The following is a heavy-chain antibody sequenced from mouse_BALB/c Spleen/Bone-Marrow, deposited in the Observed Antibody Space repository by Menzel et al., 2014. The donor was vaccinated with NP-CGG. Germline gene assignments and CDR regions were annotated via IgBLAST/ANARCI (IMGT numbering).Heavy chain of an antibody. CDR2: ISNGGGST. Sequence: EVKLVESGGGLVQPGGSLKLSCATSGFTFSDYYMYWVRQTPEKRLEWVAYISNGGGSTYYPDTVKGRFTISRDNAKNTLYLQMSRLKSEDTAMYYCARQGGYSYFDYWGQGTTLTVSS. CDR3: ARQGGYSYFDY. CDR1: GFTFSDYY. D-gene: IGHD3-1*01. V-gene: IGHV5-12*02. J-gene: IGHJ2*01.